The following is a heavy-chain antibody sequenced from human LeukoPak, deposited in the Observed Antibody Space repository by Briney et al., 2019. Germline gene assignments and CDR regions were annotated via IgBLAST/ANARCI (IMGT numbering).Heavy chain of an antibody. D-gene: IGHD3-10*01. CDR1: GFTVWSNY. J-gene: IGHJ3*02. CDR3: AKALRGYYGSGSSDAFDI. CDR2: ISSSSSYI. Sequence: GGSLRLSCAVSGFTVWSNYMSWVRQSPGKGLEWVSSISSSSSYIYYADSVKGRFTISRDNSKNTLYLQMNSLRAEDTAVYYCAKALRGYYGSGSSDAFDIWGQGTMVTVSS. V-gene: IGHV3-21*04.